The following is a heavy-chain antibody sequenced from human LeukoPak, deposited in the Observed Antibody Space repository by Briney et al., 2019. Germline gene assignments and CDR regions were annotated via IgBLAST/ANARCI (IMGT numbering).Heavy chain of an antibody. CDR2: IYYSGST. Sequence: PSETLSLTCTVSGGSISSGDYYWRWIRQPPGKGLEWIGYIYYSGSTYYNPSLKSRVTISVDTSKNQFSLKLSSVTAADTAVYYCAREVYIVVVPAAIQYWFDPWGQGTLVTVSS. J-gene: IGHJ5*02. V-gene: IGHV4-30-4*08. CDR3: AREVYIVVVPAAIQYWFDP. D-gene: IGHD2-2*01. CDR1: GGSISSGDYY.